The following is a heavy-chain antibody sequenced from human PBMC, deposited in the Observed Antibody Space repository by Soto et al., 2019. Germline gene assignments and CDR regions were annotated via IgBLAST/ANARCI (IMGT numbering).Heavy chain of an antibody. CDR1: GGTFSSYT. V-gene: IGHV1-69*08. CDR3: AREGQLVPQFDY. D-gene: IGHD6-6*01. Sequence: QVQLVQSGAEVKKPGCSVKVSCKASGGTFSSYTISWVRQAPGQGLEWMGRIIPILGIANYAQKFQGRVTITADKSTSTAYMELSSLRSEDTAVYYCAREGQLVPQFDYWGQGTLVTVSS. CDR2: IIPILGIA. J-gene: IGHJ4*02.